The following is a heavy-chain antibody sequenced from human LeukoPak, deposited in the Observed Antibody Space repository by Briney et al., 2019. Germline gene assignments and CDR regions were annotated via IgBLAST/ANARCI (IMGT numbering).Heavy chain of an antibody. CDR3: ARSGKHYDFWSGYSEGAYYYYGMDV. J-gene: IGHJ6*02. CDR1: LFTFSSYS. D-gene: IGHD3-3*01. Sequence: RGSLRLSCAAPLFTFSSYSMHGVPQAPGKGLERVAVIWYDGSNKYYTDSVKGRFTISRDNFKNTLYLQMNSLRAEDTAVYYCARSGKHYDFWSGYSEGAYYYYGMDVWGQGTTVTVSS. CDR2: IWYDGSNK. V-gene: IGHV3-33*01.